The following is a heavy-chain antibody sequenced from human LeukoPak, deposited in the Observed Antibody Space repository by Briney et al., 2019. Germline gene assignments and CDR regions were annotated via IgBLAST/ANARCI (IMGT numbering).Heavy chain of an antibody. J-gene: IGHJ4*02. Sequence: ASVKVSCKASGYTFTSYGISWVRQAPGQGLEWMGWISAYNGNTNYAQKLQGRVTITADKSTSTAYMELSSLRSEDTAVYYCARDDRDGYNFVYWGQGALVTVSS. V-gene: IGHV1-18*01. CDR2: ISAYNGNT. CDR1: GYTFTSYG. D-gene: IGHD5-24*01. CDR3: ARDDRDGYNFVY.